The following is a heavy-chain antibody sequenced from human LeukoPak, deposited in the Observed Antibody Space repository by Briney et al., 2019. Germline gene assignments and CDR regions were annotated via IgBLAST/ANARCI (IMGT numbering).Heavy chain of an antibody. D-gene: IGHD3-9*01. J-gene: IGHJ4*02. CDR3: VKWGDYDILTGYYVPDF. V-gene: IGHV3-23*01. CDR2: ITGSGDTT. CDR1: GFIFRNYA. Sequence: PGGSLRLSCAASGFIFRNYAMSWVRQAPGKGLEWVSAITGSGDTTYYADSVKGRFTISRDSSKNALYVEMNTLRAEDTAVYYCVKWGDYDILTGYYVPDFWGQGTLVTVSS.